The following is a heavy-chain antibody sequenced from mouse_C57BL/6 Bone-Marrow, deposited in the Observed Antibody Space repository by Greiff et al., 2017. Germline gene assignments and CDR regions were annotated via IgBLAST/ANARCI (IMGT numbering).Heavy chain of an antibody. CDR2: IYPRSGNT. V-gene: IGHV1-81*01. CDR3: ARTIYYYGSSYDYAMDY. J-gene: IGHJ4*01. CDR1: GSPFTSSG. Sequence: QVQLQQSGAELARPGASVKLSCKASGSPFTSSGISWVAQRTGQGLEWIGEIYPRSGNTYYNEKFKGKATLTADQSSSTAYMELRSLTSEDSAVYFCARTIYYYGSSYDYAMDYWGQGTSVTVSS. D-gene: IGHD1-1*01.